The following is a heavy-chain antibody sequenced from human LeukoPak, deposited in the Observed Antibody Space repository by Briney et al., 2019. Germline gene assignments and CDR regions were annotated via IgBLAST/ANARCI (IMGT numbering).Heavy chain of an antibody. V-gene: IGHV4-34*01. Sequence: PSETLSLTCAVYGGSFSGYYWSWIRQPPGKGLEWIGEINHSGSTNYNPSLKSRVTISVDTSKNQFSLKLSSVTAADTAVYYCARATTGTSQELDVWGKGTTVTVSS. D-gene: IGHD1-1*01. J-gene: IGHJ6*04. CDR2: INHSGST. CDR1: GGSFSGYY. CDR3: ARATTGTSQELDV.